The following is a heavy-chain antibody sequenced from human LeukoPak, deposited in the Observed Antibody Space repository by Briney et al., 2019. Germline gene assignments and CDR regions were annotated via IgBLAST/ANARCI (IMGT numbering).Heavy chain of an antibody. D-gene: IGHD1-26*01. V-gene: IGHV3-7*01. Sequence: GGSLRLSCAASGFTFTNYWMSWVRQAPGKGLEWVANIKHDGSEKYYVDSVKGRFTISRDNAKNSLYLQMNSLRAEDTAVYYCARAGGYFYFDYWGQGTLVTVSS. CDR2: IKHDGSEK. J-gene: IGHJ4*02. CDR3: ARAGGYFYFDY. CDR1: GFTFTNYW.